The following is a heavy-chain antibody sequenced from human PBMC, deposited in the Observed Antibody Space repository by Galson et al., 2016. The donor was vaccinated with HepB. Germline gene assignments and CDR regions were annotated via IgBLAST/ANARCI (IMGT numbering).Heavy chain of an antibody. CDR1: GFTFSSYW. V-gene: IGHV3-74*01. J-gene: IGHJ3*02. CDR3: ARHHYAFDI. CDR2: IYTDGSST. Sequence: SLRLPCAASGFTFSSYWMHWVRQAPGKGLVWVSRIYTDGSSTYYADSVKGRFTISRDNAKNTLYLQMNSLRAEDTAVYYCARHHYAFDIWGQGTMVTVSS.